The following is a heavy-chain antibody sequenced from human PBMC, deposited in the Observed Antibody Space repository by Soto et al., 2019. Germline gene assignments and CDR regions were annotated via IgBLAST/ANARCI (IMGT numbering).Heavy chain of an antibody. CDR3: ATDRGFGHASVPYS. CDR1: GFTFSSYG. V-gene: IGHV3-30*03. Sequence: QAQLVESGGGVVQPGRSLRLSCAASGFTFSSYGMHWARQAPGTGLEGVAVISYDGSLQHYADSVKGRFTISRDNSKNMLILQMNSLRAEDTAVYYFATDRGFGHASVPYSWGPGTLVSVSS. J-gene: IGHJ4*02. CDR2: ISYDGSLQ. D-gene: IGHD3-10*01.